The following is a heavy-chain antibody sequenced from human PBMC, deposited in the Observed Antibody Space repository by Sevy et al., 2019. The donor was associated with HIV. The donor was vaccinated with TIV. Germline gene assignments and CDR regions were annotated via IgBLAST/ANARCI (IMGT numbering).Heavy chain of an antibody. CDR1: GFSFSTLC. D-gene: IGHD4-17*01. CDR2: LSHDGSHK. Sequence: GGSLRLSCAASGFSFSTLCMHWVRQAPGKGLEWVAVLSHDGSHKLYADSVKGRFTISRDNSKNTLYLQMNSLRAEDSAVYYCAKEYGDFEGFDYWGQGTLVTVSS. V-gene: IGHV3-30*18. CDR3: AKEYGDFEGFDY. J-gene: IGHJ4*02.